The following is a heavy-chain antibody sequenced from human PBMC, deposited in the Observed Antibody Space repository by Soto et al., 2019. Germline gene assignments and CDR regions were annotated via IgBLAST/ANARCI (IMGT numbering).Heavy chain of an antibody. CDR1: GYSFSDYW. V-gene: IGHV5-51*01. J-gene: IGHJ4*02. D-gene: IGHD3-22*01. Sequence: GESLKISCKGSGYSFSDYWIGWVRQMPGKGLEWMGIIYPGDSDTRYSPSFQGQVTISADKSISTAYLQWSSPKASDTAIYYCARHYYDSSGYYHVQYWGPGTLVTVS. CDR2: IYPGDSDT. CDR3: ARHYYDSSGYYHVQY.